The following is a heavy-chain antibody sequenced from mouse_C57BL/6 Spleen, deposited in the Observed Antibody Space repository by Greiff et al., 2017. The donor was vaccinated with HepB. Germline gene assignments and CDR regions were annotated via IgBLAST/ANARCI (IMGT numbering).Heavy chain of an antibody. V-gene: IGHV5-16*01. CDR2: INYDGSST. J-gene: IGHJ1*03. CDR1: GFTFSDYY. Sequence: EVKLVESEGGLVQPGSSMKLSCTASGFTFSDYYMAWVRQVPEKGLEWVANINYDGSSTYYLDSLKSRFIISRDNAKNILYLQMSSLKSEDTATYYCARHHRYFDVWGTGTTVTVSS. CDR3: ARHHRYFDV.